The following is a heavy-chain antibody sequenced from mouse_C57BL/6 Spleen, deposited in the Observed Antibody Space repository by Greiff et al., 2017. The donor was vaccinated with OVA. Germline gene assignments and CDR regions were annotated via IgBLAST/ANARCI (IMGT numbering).Heavy chain of an antibody. CDR1: GFTFSSYG. CDR3: ACHYGHDGDAWFAY. CDR2: FSSGGSYI. J-gene: IGHJ3*01. V-gene: IGHV5-6*01. D-gene: IGHD2-2*01. Sequence: EVKLVESGGDLVKPGGSLKLSCAASGFTFSSYGMSWVSQTPDKRLEWVATFSSGGSYIYYQDSVKGRFTFSRDNAKNTLYLQMCSLKSEDTAMYYCACHYGHDGDAWFAYWGQGTLVTVSA.